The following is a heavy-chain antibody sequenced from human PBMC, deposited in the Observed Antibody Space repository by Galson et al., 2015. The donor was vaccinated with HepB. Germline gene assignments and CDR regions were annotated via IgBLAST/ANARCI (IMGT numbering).Heavy chain of an antibody. CDR1: GGSISSGGYS. CDR2: IYHSGST. D-gene: IGHD3-3*01. Sequence: TLSLTCAVSGGSISSGGYSWSWIRQPPGKGLEWIGYIYHSGSTYYNPSLKSRVTISVDRSKNQFSLKLSSVTAADTAVYYCARATWEWGVLYFQHWGQGTLVTVSS. V-gene: IGHV4-30-2*01. CDR3: ARATWEWGVLYFQH. J-gene: IGHJ1*01.